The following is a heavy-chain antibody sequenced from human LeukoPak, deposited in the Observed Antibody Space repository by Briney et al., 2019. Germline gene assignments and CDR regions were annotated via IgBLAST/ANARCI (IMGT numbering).Heavy chain of an antibody. CDR3: ARTSRDSSGYYYYFDY. Sequence: SETLSLTCTVSGGSLSSYYWSWIRQPPGKGLEWIGYIYCSGSTNYNPSLKSRVTISVDTSKNQFSLKLSSVTAADTAVYYCARTSRDSSGYYYYFDYWGQGTLVTVSS. D-gene: IGHD3-22*01. J-gene: IGHJ4*02. V-gene: IGHV4-59*01. CDR1: GGSLSSYY. CDR2: IYCSGST.